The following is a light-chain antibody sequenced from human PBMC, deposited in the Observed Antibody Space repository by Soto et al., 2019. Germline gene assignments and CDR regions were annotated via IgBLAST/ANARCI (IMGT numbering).Light chain of an antibody. J-gene: IGKJ1*01. CDR3: QQYYSYSRT. V-gene: IGKV1-5*01. CDR1: QSISSW. CDR2: DVS. Sequence: DIQMTQSPSTLSASVGDRVTITCRASQSISSWLAWYQQKPGRAPKVLIYDVSTLQGGVPSRFSGSGSGTEFTLTISSLQPDDFAIYYCQQYYSYSRTFGQGTQVDIK.